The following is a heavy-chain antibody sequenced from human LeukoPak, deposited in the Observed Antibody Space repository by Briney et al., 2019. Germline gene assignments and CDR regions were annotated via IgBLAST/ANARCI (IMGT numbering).Heavy chain of an antibody. Sequence: GSSVKVSCKASGGTFSSYAISWVRQAPGQGLEWMGGIIPIFGTANYAQKFQGRVTITADESTSTAYMELSSLRSEDTAVYYCARDGYYYDSSGSIIWAYYYGMDVWGQGTTVTVSS. CDR2: IIPIFGTA. D-gene: IGHD3-22*01. CDR3: ARDGYYYDSSGSIIWAYYYGMDV. J-gene: IGHJ6*02. CDR1: GGTFSSYA. V-gene: IGHV1-69*01.